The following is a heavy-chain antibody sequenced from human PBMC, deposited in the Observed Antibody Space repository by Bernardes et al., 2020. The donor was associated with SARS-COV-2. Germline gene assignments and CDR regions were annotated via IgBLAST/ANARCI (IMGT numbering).Heavy chain of an antibody. J-gene: IGHJ4*02. V-gene: IGHV3-15*01. CDR3: TTDLRGTVTTFGVNY. D-gene: IGHD4-17*01. Sequence: GGSLRLSCAASGFTFSNAWMSWVRQAPGKGLEWVGRIKSKTDGGTTDYAAPVKGRFTISRDDSKNTLYLQMNSLKTEDTAVYYCTTDLRGTVTTFGVNYWGQGTLVTVSS. CDR1: GFTFSNAW. CDR2: IKSKTDGGTT.